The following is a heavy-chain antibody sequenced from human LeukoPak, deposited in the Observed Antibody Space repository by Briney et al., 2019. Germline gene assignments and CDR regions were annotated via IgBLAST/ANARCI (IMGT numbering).Heavy chain of an antibody. Sequence: GESLKISCKGSGYSINNYWIGWVRQMPGKGLEWMGIIYPSDSDTRYSPSFQGQVTISADKSISTAYLQWSSLKASDTAMYYCARRERYCSSISCYGVDYWGQGTLVTVSS. D-gene: IGHD2-2*01. CDR1: GYSINNYW. V-gene: IGHV5-51*01. CDR3: ARRERYCSSISCYGVDY. J-gene: IGHJ4*02. CDR2: IYPSDSDT.